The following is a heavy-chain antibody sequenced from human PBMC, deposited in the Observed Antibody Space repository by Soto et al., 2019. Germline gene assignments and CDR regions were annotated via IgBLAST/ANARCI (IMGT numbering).Heavy chain of an antibody. D-gene: IGHD6-6*01. CDR1: GFTFSSYA. CDR3: VKDRKKYSSSSGAFDI. CDR2: ISSNGGST. Sequence: HPGGSLRLSCSASGFTFSSYAMHWVRQAPGKGLEYVSAISSNGGSTYYADSVKGRFTISRDNSKNTLYLQMSSLRAEDTAVYYCVKDRKKYSSSSGAFDIWGQGPMVTVSS. V-gene: IGHV3-64D*06. J-gene: IGHJ3*02.